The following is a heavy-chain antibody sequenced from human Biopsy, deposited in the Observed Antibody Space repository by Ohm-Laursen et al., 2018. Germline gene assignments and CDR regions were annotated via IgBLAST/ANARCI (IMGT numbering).Heavy chain of an antibody. V-gene: IGHV1-69*06. CDR3: ATKLTGYFHH. Sequence: SSVKVSCNAPGGTFSNYVVNWVRQAPGQGLEWLGGNIPILGTGNYAQKFQDRVTVAADTSTSTATMELRSLRSDDTAVYYCATKLTGYFHHWGQGTLVIVSS. D-gene: IGHD3-9*01. CDR1: GGTFSNYV. J-gene: IGHJ1*01. CDR2: NIPILGTG.